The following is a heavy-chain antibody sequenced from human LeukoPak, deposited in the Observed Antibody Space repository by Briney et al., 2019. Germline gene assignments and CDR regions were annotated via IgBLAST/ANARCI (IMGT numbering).Heavy chain of an antibody. D-gene: IGHD2-2*01. CDR1: GGSISSYY. V-gene: IGHV4-4*07. Sequence: SETLSLTCTVSGGSISSYYWSWIRQPAGKGLEWIGRIYTSGSTNYNPSLKSRVTMSVDTSKNQFSLKLSSVTAAGTAVYYCARDLVPAARYYYYYYGMDVWGQGTTVTVSS. CDR3: ARDLVPAARYYYYYYGMDV. CDR2: IYTSGST. J-gene: IGHJ6*02.